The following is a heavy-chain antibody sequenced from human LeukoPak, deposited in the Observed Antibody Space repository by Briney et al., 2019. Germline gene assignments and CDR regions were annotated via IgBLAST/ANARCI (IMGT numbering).Heavy chain of an antibody. V-gene: IGHV3-11*01. CDR3: AKDQWELGAFDI. J-gene: IGHJ3*02. D-gene: IGHD1-26*01. CDR2: ISSSGSTI. Sequence: GGSLRLSCAASGFTFSDYYMSWVRQAPGKGLEWVSYISSSGSTIYYADSVKGRFTISRDNAKNSLYLQMNSLRAEDTAVYYCAKDQWELGAFDIWGQGTMVTVSS. CDR1: GFTFSDYY.